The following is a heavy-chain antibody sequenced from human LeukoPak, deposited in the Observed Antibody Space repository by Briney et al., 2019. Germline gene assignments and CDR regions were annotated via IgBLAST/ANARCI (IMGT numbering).Heavy chain of an antibody. CDR1: GYSFTNYW. CDR2: IYPGDSDT. D-gene: IGHD5-18*01. Sequence: HGESLKISCKGSGYSFTNYWIGWVRQMPGKGLEWMGIIYPGDSDTRYSPSFQGQVTISADKSISTAYLQWSSLKASDTAMYFCASEGRGYSYAYAFDIWGQGTMVTVSS. CDR3: ASEGRGYSYAYAFDI. V-gene: IGHV5-51*01. J-gene: IGHJ3*02.